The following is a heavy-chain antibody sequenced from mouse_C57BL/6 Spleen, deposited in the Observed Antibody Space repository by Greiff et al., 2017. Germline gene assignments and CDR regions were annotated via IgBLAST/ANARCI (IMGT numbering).Heavy chain of an antibody. J-gene: IGHJ4*01. CDR2: IDPSDSYT. CDR3: AYGNYAYAMDY. D-gene: IGHD2-1*01. Sequence: QVQLQQPGAELVMPGASVKLSCKASGYTFTSYWMHWVKQKPGQGLEWIGEIDPSDSYTNYNQKFKGKSTLTVDKSSSTAYMQLSSLTSEDSAVYYCAYGNYAYAMDYWGQGTSVTVSS. V-gene: IGHV1-69*01. CDR1: GYTFTSYW.